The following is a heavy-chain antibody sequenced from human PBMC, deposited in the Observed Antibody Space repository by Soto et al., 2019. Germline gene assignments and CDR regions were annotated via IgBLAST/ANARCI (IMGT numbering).Heavy chain of an antibody. CDR1: GLTLSSYA. D-gene: IGHD6-6*01. V-gene: IGHV3-7*04. J-gene: IGHJ5*02. Sequence: GGSLRLSCTASGLTLSSYAMSWVRQAPGKGLEWVANIKQDGGEKYYVDSVKGRFTISRDNAKNSLYLQMNSLRAEDTAVYYCARGIAARLGWFDPWGQGTLVTVSS. CDR2: IKQDGGEK. CDR3: ARGIAARLGWFDP.